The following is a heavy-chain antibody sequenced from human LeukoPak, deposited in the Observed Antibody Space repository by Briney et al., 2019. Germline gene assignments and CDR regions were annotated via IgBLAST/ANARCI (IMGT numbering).Heavy chain of an antibody. CDR3: ASGWSEMATICDY. CDR2: ISSSSSYI. D-gene: IGHD5-24*01. Sequence: GGALRLSCAASGFTFSSYSMNWVRQAPGEGLEWVSSISSSSSYIYYADSVKGRFTISRDNAKNSLYLQMNSLRAEDTAVYYCASGWSEMATICDYWGQGTLVTVSS. CDR1: GFTFSSYS. J-gene: IGHJ4*02. V-gene: IGHV3-21*01.